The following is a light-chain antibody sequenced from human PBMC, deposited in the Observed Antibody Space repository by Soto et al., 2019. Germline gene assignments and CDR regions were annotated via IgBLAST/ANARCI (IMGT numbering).Light chain of an antibody. CDR2: DAS. V-gene: IGKV1-5*01. CDR1: QSISSW. J-gene: IGKJ2*01. CDR3: QHYNSYSPIT. Sequence: DIQMTQSPSTLSASVGDRVTITCRASQSISSWLAWYQQKPGKAPKLLIYDASSLESGVPSRFSGSGSGTEFTLTISSRQPDDVATYYCQHYNSYSPITFGQGTKLEIK.